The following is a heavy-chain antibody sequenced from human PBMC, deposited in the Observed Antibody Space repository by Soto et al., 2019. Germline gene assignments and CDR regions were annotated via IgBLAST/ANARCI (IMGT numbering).Heavy chain of an antibody. CDR3: AGDLSTAASDAYYYYGMDV. Sequence: GAALTISSKGSGYSFTNYSISWVRQLPRTGLEWMGRIGPSDSYTNFRPSFKGPATISTDTSVSTAYLQWSSLKASDTAMYYCAGDLSTAASDAYYYYGMDVWGQGTTVTVSS. D-gene: IGHD6-6*01. CDR1: GYSFTNYS. V-gene: IGHV5-10-1*01. CDR2: IGPSDSYT. J-gene: IGHJ6*02.